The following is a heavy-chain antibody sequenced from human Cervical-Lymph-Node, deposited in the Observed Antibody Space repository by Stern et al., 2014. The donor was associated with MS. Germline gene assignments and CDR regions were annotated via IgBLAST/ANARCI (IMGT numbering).Heavy chain of an antibody. D-gene: IGHD4-11*01. J-gene: IGHJ2*01. CDR1: GGSITNRDY. CDR3: ARGVTAVTNYVPNWCFDL. V-gene: IGHV4-39*02. CDR2: VYYSGIT. Sequence: QLQLQESGPGLVKPSETLSLTCSVSGGSITNRDYWGWIRQSPGKGLEWIGSVYYSGITYYRPSLKSRATISLDTSKNHSPLNLTSVTATDTAVYFCARGVTAVTNYVPNWCFDLWGRGTLVTISS.